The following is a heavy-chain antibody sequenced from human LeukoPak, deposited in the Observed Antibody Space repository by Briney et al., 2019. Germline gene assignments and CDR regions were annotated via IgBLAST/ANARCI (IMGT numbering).Heavy chain of an antibody. Sequence: SETLSLTCTVSGGSISSSGSYWGWIRQPPGKGLEWIGSVRYSGKTYYNPSLKSRVTISVDTSKNHFSLRLTSVTAADTAVYSCARHYYDNSGLAYYFDYWGQGTLVTVSS. CDR1: GGSISSSGSY. D-gene: IGHD3-22*01. CDR3: ARHYYDNSGLAYYFDY. V-gene: IGHV4-39*01. J-gene: IGHJ4*02. CDR2: VRYSGKT.